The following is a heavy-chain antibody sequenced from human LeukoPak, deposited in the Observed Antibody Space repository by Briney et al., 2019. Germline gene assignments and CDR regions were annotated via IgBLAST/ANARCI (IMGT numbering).Heavy chain of an antibody. CDR3: VREGSGSTHYMDV. CDR2: ITGSSTYI. D-gene: IGHD3-10*01. V-gene: IGHV3-21*01. Sequence: PGGSLRLSCATAGFTFGNHDMNWGRQAPGRGLEWVSSITGSSTYIAFAASVKGRFAISRANAKTSLFLQTDSLRVEDTALYYCVREGSGSTHYMDVWGKGTTVIVSS. CDR1: GFTFGNHD. J-gene: IGHJ6*03.